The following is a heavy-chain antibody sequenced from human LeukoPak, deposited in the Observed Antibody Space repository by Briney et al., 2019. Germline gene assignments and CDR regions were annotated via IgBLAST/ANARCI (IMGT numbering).Heavy chain of an antibody. J-gene: IGHJ4*02. Sequence: GGSLRLSCAASGFTFSSYGMHWVRQAPGKGLEWVAVIWYDGSNKYYANSVKGRFTISRDNSKNTLYLQMNSLRAEDTAVYYCASASYCKGGSCYSVHWGQGTLVTVSS. CDR2: IWYDGSNK. CDR1: GFTFSSYG. V-gene: IGHV3-33*01. D-gene: IGHD2-15*01. CDR3: ASASYCKGGSCYSVH.